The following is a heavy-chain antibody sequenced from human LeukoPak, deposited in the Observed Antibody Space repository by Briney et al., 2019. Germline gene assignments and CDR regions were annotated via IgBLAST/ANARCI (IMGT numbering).Heavy chain of an antibody. J-gene: IGHJ4*02. CDR3: ARDRGTYYYDSSGYYDY. CDR2: INPNSGGT. CDR1: GYTFTGYY. V-gene: IGHV1-2*02. Sequence: ASVKVSCKASGYTFTGYYMHWVRQAPGQGLEWMGWINPNSGGTNYAQKFQGRVTMTRDTSISTACMELSRLRSDDTAVYYCARDRGTYYYDSSGYYDYWGQGTLVTVSS. D-gene: IGHD3-22*01.